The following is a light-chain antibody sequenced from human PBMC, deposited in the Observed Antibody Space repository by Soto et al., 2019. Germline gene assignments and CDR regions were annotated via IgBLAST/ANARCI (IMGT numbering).Light chain of an antibody. CDR2: DAS. CDR1: QDISNY. V-gene: IGKV1-33*01. J-gene: IGKJ3*01. Sequence: DIQMTQSPPSLSASVGDRVTITCQASQDISNYLNWYQQKLGKAPKLLIYDASNLETGVPSRFSGSGSGTHFTFTITSLQPEDSATYYCQHFDNLPLSFGPGTKVHI. CDR3: QHFDNLPLS.